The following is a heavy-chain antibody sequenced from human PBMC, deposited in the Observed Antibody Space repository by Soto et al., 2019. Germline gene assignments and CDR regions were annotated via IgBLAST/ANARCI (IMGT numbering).Heavy chain of an antibody. D-gene: IGHD2-2*01. J-gene: IGHJ6*02. CDR1: GYTFTNYP. Sequence: ASVKVSCKASGYTFTNYPMHWVRQAPGQRLEWMGWINAGNGHTKYSQKFQGRVTITTDTSTSTAYMELRSLRSDDTAVYYCARVGYCISTSCPLGYYYYGMDVWGQGTTVTVSS. CDR3: ARVGYCISTSCPLGYYYYGMDV. V-gene: IGHV1-3*01. CDR2: INAGNGHT.